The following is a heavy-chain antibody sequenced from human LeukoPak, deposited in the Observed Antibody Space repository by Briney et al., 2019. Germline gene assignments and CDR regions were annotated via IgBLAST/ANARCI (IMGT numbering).Heavy chain of an antibody. Sequence: PGGSLRLSCAASGFTFSTYSMNWVRQAPGKGLEWVSSISGSSSYIYYADSVKGRFTISRDNAKNSLYLQMNSLRAEDTAVYYCARDDDLFNYYDSSGPLWYWGQGTLVTVSS. D-gene: IGHD3-22*01. CDR1: GFTFSTYS. CDR3: ARDDDLFNYYDSSGPLWY. J-gene: IGHJ4*02. V-gene: IGHV3-21*01. CDR2: ISGSSSYI.